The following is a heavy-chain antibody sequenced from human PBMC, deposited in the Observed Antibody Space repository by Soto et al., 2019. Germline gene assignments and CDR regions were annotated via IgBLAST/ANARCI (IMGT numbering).Heavy chain of an antibody. CDR1: GYTFTRSG. CDR3: ARGGLPADYFYGMDV. D-gene: IGHD4-17*01. CDR2: ISTYNGDT. V-gene: IGHV1-18*01. Sequence: GASVKVSCKASGYTFTRSGISWVRQAPGQGLEWMGWISTYNGDTNYAQTFQGRVTMTTDTSTSTVYMELRSLRSDDTAVYYCARGGLPADYFYGMDVWGQGTTVTVSS. J-gene: IGHJ6*02.